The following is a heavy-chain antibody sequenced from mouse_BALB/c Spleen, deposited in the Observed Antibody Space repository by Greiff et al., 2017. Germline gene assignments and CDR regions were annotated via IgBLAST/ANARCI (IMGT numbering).Heavy chain of an antibody. CDR1: GYTFTSYT. CDR3: APYGYDERGFAY. D-gene: IGHD2-14*01. V-gene: IGHV1-4*01. J-gene: IGHJ3*01. CDR2: INPSSGYT. Sequence: VQLQQSGADLARPGASVKMSCKASGYTFTSYTMHWVKQRPGQGLEWIGYINPSSGYTNYNQKFTDKATLTADKSSSTAYMQLSSLTSEDSAVYDCAPYGYDERGFAYWGQGTLVTVSA.